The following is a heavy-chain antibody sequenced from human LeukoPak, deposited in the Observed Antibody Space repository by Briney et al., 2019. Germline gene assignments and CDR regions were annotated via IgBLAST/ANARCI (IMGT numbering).Heavy chain of an antibody. D-gene: IGHD3-22*01. CDR1: GDIFTSYY. V-gene: IGHV1-46*01. CDR2: INPSGGST. Sequence: ASVKVFCKASGDIFTSYYVHWVRQAPGQGLEWMGIINPSGGSTSYAQNFQGRVTMTRDTSTSTVYMELSSLRSEDTAVYYCARDHNFRDYYDSSGYLNWFDPWGQGTLVTVSS. CDR3: ARDHNFRDYYDSSGYLNWFDP. J-gene: IGHJ5*02.